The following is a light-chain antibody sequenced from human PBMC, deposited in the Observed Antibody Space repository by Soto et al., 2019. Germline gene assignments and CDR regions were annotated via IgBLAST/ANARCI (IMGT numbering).Light chain of an antibody. CDR2: GAS. CDR1: QSVGSY. V-gene: IGKV3-11*01. J-gene: IGKJ3*01. Sequence: EIVLTQSPATLSLSPGERATLSCRASQSVGSYLAWYQQKPGQAPRLLIYGASNRAHGTPARFSGSGSGTDFTLTISSLEPEDFAVYHCLQRSIGFTFGPGTKVDIK. CDR3: LQRSIGFT.